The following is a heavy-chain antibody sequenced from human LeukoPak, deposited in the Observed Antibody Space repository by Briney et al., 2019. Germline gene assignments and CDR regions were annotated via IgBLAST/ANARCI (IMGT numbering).Heavy chain of an antibody. CDR3: ARGGLWVRGVFDY. CDR2: ISSSGSTI. D-gene: IGHD3-10*01. V-gene: IGHV3-48*03. CDR1: GFTFSSYE. J-gene: IGHJ4*02. Sequence: PGGSLRLSCAAPGFTFSSYEMNWVRQAPGKGLEWVSYISSSGSTIYYADSVKGRFTISRDNAKNSLYLQMNSLRAEDTAVYYCARGGLWVRGVFDYWGQGTLVTVSS.